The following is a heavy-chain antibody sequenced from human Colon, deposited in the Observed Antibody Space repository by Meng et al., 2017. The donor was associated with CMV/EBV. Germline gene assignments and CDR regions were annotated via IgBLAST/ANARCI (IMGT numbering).Heavy chain of an antibody. D-gene: IGHD1-1*01. CDR2: IYSGGTTT. CDR3: AREGYFRGFEN. V-gene: IGHV3-53*01. J-gene: IGHJ4*02. Sequence: GESLKISCAASGFPVSANYMAWFRQAPGKGLEWVSIIYSGGTTTLYADSVKGRFSISTDSSKNTLYLQMSSLRDDDTAVYFCAREGYFRGFENWGQGTLVTVSS. CDR1: GFPVSANY.